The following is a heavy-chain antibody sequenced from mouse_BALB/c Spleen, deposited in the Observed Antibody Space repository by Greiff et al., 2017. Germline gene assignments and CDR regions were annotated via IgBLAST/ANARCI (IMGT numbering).Heavy chain of an antibody. J-gene: IGHJ3*01. CDR3: ARPQLGLLTWFAY. Sequence: QVQLQQSGAELGKPGASVKMSCKASGYTFTSYWMHWVKQRPGQGLEWIGYINPSTGYTEYNQKFKDKATLTADKSSSTAYMQLSSLTSEDSAVYYCARPQLGLLTWFAYWGQGTLVTVSA. CDR1: GYTFTSYW. V-gene: IGHV1-7*01. CDR2: INPSTGYT. D-gene: IGHD4-1*02.